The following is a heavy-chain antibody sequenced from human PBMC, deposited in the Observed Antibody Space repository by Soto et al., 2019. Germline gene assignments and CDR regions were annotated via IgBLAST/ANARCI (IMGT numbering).Heavy chain of an antibody. D-gene: IGHD5-18*01. J-gene: IGHJ6*02. CDR2: IIPIFGTA. Sequence: SVEVSCKXSGGTFSSYAISWVRQAPGQGLEWMGGIIPIFGTANYAQKFQGRVTITADESTSTAYMELSSLRSEDTAVYYCARDLERKRGYSYGYYYYYGMDVWGQGTTVTVSS. V-gene: IGHV1-69*13. CDR1: GGTFSSYA. CDR3: ARDLERKRGYSYGYYYYYGMDV.